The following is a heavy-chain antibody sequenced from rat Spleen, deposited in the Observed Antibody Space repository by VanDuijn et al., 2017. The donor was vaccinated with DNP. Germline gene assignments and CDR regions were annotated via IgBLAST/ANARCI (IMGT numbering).Heavy chain of an antibody. J-gene: IGHJ2*01. CDR3: TSNPHIRTAAPFDY. V-gene: IGHV5-7*01. D-gene: IGHD3-8*01. CDR1: GFTFSDYN. CDR2: ITYDGSST. Sequence: EVQLVESGGGPVQPGRSLKLSCAASGFTFSDYNMAWVRQAPKKGLEWVATITYDGSSTYYLDSVKGRFSISRDNAKSTLYLQMNSLRSEDTATYFCTSNPHIRTAAPFDYWGQGVMVTVSS.